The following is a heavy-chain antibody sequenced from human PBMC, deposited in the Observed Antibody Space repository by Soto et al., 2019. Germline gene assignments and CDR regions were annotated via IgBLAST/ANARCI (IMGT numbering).Heavy chain of an antibody. CDR1: GFTFIKFW. CDR3: ARLLLYSVSGRGLFDR. V-gene: IGHV3-7*01. D-gene: IGHD2-2*02. Sequence: DVQLVESGGGFVPPGGFLSRSCTASGFTFIKFWMSWVRQAPGKGLEWVANIKHDGSQNYYVDSVKGRFTISRDNAKNSLDLQLNSLRVADTAVYYCARLLLYSVSGRGLFDRWGQGTLVTVSS. J-gene: IGHJ5*02. CDR2: IKHDGSQN.